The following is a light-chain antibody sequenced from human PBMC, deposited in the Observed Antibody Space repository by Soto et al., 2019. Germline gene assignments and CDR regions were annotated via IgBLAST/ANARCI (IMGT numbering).Light chain of an antibody. J-gene: IGLJ2*01. V-gene: IGLV1-47*01. CDR3: AAWDDSLSGPV. CDR1: SSNIGSNY. CDR2: RNN. Sequence: QLVLTQPPSASGTPGQRVTISCSGSSSNIGSNYVYWYQQLPGTAPKLLIYRNNQRPSGVPDRFSGSKSGTSACLAISGLRSEDEADYYCAAWDDSLSGPVFGGGTKLTVL.